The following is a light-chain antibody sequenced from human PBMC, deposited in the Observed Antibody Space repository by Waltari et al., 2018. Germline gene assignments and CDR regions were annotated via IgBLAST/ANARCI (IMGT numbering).Light chain of an antibody. CDR3: HSRDSSGDVV. CDR2: GKN. CDR1: SIRTYY. V-gene: IGLV3-19*01. Sequence: SSELTQDSAVSVALGQTVRITCQGDSIRTYYVSWFHQKPGQAPALVIYGKNNRPSGIPDPFSAARPGSTASLTIIGAQAEDEADYYCHSRDSSGDVVIGGGTKLTVV. J-gene: IGLJ2*01.